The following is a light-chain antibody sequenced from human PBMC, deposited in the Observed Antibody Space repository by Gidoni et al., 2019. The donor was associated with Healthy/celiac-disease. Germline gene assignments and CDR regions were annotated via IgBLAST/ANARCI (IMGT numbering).Light chain of an antibody. CDR2: DAS. CDR1: QDISNY. Sequence: DIQMTQSPSSLSASVGERVTITCQASQDISNYLNWDQQKPGKAPKLLIYDASNLEKGVPSRFSGSRSGTNFTFTISSLQPEDIATYYCQQYDNLTPDTFGQGTKLEIK. J-gene: IGKJ2*01. V-gene: IGKV1-33*01. CDR3: QQYDNLTPDT.